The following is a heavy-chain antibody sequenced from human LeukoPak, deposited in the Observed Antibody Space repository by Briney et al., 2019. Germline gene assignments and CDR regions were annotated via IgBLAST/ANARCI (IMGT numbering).Heavy chain of an antibody. J-gene: IGHJ6*02. CDR3: ARGHRIVVVPAADYYYCGMDV. D-gene: IGHD2-2*01. Sequence: ASVKVSCKASGYTFTGYYMHWVRQAPGQGLEWMGWINPNSGGTNYAQKFQGWVTMTRDTSISTAYMELSRLRSDDTAVYYCARGHRIVVVPAADYYYCGMDVWGQGTTVTVSS. CDR1: GYTFTGYY. V-gene: IGHV1-2*04. CDR2: INPNSGGT.